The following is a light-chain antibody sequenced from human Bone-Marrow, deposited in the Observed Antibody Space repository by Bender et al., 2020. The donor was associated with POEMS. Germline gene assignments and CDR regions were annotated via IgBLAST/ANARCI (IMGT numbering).Light chain of an antibody. CDR2: EVS. CDR3: SSYTDSKTLL. V-gene: IGLV2-23*01. CDR1: SSDIGTYNL. J-gene: IGLJ3*02. Sequence: QSALTQPASVSGSPRQSITISCAGYSSDIGTYNLVSWYQQHPGKAPRLIIYEVSKRPSGVSDRFSGSKSGNTASLTISGLQTEDEADYYCSSYTDSKTLLFGGGTRLTVL.